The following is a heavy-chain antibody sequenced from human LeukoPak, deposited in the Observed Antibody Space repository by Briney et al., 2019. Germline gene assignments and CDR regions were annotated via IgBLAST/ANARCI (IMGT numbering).Heavy chain of an antibody. CDR1: GYTFTSYA. J-gene: IGHJ5*02. CDR2: INTNTGNP. V-gene: IGHV7-4-1*02. Sequence: GASVKVSCKASGYTFTSYAMNWVRQAPGQGLEWMGWINTNTGNPTYAQGFTGRFVFSLDTSVSTAYLQISSLKAEDTAVYYCARGGITMVRGVIIPRNWFDPWGQGTLVTVSS. D-gene: IGHD3-10*01. CDR3: ARGGITMVRGVIIPRNWFDP.